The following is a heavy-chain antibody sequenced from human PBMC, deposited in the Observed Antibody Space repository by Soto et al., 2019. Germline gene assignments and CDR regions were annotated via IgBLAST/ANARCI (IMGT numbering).Heavy chain of an antibody. CDR1: GGSISSYY. V-gene: IGHV4-59*01. CDR2: IYYSGST. Sequence: PSETLSLTCTVSGGSISSYYWSWIRQPPGKGLEWIGYIYYSGSTNYNPSLKSRVTISVDTSKNQFSLKLSSVTAADTAVYYCAREGYNWNYFGYWGQGTQVTV. CDR3: AREGYNWNYFGY. J-gene: IGHJ4*02. D-gene: IGHD1-20*01.